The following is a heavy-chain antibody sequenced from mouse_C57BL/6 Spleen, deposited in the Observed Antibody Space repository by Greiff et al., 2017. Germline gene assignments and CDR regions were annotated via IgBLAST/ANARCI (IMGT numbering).Heavy chain of an antibody. CDR1: GYAFSSSW. CDR3: ARVFHYAMDY. CDR2: IYPGDGDT. V-gene: IGHV1-82*01. J-gene: IGHJ4*01. Sequence: QVQLQQSGPELVKPGASVKISCKASGYAFSSSWMNWVKQRPGKGLEWIGRIYPGDGDTNYNGKFKGKATLTADKSSSTAYMQLSSLTSEDSAVYFCARVFHYAMDYWGQGTSVTVSS.